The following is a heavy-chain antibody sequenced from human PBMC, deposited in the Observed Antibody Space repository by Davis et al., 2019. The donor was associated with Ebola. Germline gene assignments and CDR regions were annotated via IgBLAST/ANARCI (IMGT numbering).Heavy chain of an antibody. D-gene: IGHD2-21*01. CDR2: ISAYNGST. J-gene: IGHJ5*02. V-gene: IGHV1-18*01. CDR1: GGTFSSYA. CDR3: ARSIAIPNWFDP. Sequence: AASVKVSCKASGGTFSSYAISWVRQAPGQGLEWMGWISAYNGSTNYAQKLQGRVTMTTDTSTSTAYMELRSLRSDDTAVYYCARSIAIPNWFDPWGQGTLVTVSS.